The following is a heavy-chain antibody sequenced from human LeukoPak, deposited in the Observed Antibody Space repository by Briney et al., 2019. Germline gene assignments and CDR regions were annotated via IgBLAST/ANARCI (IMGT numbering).Heavy chain of an antibody. CDR2: IYYSGST. CDR3: ARVLRGYSYGYAFDI. V-gene: IGHV4-31*11. D-gene: IGHD5-18*01. J-gene: IGHJ3*02. Sequence: SETLSLTCAVSGGSISSGGYSWSWIRQPPGKGLEWIGYIYYSGSTYYNPSLKSQVTISVDTSKNQFSLKLSSVTAADTAVYYCARVLRGYSYGYAFDIWGQGTMVTVSS. CDR1: GGSISSGGYS.